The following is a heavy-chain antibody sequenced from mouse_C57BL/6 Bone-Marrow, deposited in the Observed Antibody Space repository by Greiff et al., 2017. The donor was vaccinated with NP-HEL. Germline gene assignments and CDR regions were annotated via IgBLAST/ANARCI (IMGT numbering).Heavy chain of an antibody. CDR1: GYTFTSYW. V-gene: IGHV1-7*01. J-gene: IGHJ2*01. CDR3: ARSSTTVVAVDY. Sequence: QVQLKESGAELAKPGASVKPSCKASGYTFTSYWMHWVKQRPGQGLEWIGYINPSSGYTKYNQKFKDKATLTADKSSSTAYMQLSSLTYEDSAVYYCARSSTTVVAVDYWGQGTTLTVSS. D-gene: IGHD1-1*01. CDR2: INPSSGYT.